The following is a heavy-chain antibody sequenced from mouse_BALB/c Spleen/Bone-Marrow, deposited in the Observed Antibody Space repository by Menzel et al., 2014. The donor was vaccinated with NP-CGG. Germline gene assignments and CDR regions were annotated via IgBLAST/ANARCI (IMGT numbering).Heavy chain of an antibody. Sequence: EVNVVESGPSLVKPSQTLSLTCSVTGDSITSGYWNWIRKFPGNKLEYMGYISYSGSTYYNPSLKSRISITRDTSKNQYYLQLNSVTTEDTATYYCAGYYYGNYWFAYWGQGTLVTVSA. J-gene: IGHJ3*01. D-gene: IGHD2-1*01. CDR2: ISYSGST. CDR1: GDSITSGY. V-gene: IGHV3-8*02. CDR3: AGYYYGNYWFAY.